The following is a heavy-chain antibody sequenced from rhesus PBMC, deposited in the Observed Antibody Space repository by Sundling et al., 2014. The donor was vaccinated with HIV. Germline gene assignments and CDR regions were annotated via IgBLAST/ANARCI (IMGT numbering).Heavy chain of an antibody. Sequence: DVQLVESGGGLAKPGGSLRLSCAASGFTFSSYSMHWVRQAPGKGLEWVSAISSGGSTYYADSVKGRFTISRDNSKNTRSLQMNSLRAEDTAVYYCAKEGSYTYGLDSWGQGVVVTVSS. V-gene: IGHV3-103*01. D-gene: IGHD3-16*01. CDR3: AKEGSYTYGLDS. CDR2: ISSGGST. J-gene: IGHJ6*01. CDR1: GFTFSSYS.